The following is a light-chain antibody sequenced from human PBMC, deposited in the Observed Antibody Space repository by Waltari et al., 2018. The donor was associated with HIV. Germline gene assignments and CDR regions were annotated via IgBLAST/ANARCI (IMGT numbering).Light chain of an antibody. Sequence: QSALTQPRSVSGSPGPSVTISCTGTSSYVGGYNYVSWYQQHPGKAPKLMIYDVSKRPSGVPDRFSGSKSGNTASLTISGLQAEDEADYYCCSYAGSYTLVFGGGTKLTVL. V-gene: IGLV2-11*01. J-gene: IGLJ2*01. CDR1: SSYVGGYNY. CDR2: DVS. CDR3: CSYAGSYTLV.